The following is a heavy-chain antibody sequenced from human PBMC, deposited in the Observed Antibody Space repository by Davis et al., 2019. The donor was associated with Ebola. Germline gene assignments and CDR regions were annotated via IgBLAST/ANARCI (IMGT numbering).Heavy chain of an antibody. CDR3: ATLPDV. Sequence: ASVKVSCKASGHAFTTYALNWVRQAPGQGLEWMGWISTNTGNPTYAQGFTGRFVFSLDTSVSTAYVQISDLKAEDTAVYYCATLPDVWGQGTMVTVSS. J-gene: IGHJ3*01. V-gene: IGHV7-4-1*02. CDR1: GHAFTTYA. CDR2: ISTNTGNP.